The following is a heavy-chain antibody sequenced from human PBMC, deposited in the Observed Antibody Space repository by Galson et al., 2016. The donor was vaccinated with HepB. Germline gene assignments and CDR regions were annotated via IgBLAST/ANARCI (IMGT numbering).Heavy chain of an antibody. CDR3: AKDAHNGYLLNRFDY. CDR2: ISYDGNTT. V-gene: IGHV3-30-3*01. D-gene: IGHD5-12*01. CDR1: GFTFSSYA. Sequence: SLRLSCAVSGFTFSSYAMHWVRQAPGKGLEWVAVISYDGNTTYYADSVKGRFTISRDNSKRTLYPQMNSLKAEDTAVYHCAKDAHNGYLLNRFDYWGQGTLVTVSS. J-gene: IGHJ4*02.